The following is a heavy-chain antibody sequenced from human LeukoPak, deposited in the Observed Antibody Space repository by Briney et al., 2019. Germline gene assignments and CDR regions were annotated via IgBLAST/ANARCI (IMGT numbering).Heavy chain of an antibody. J-gene: IGHJ4*02. CDR3: ARDMGSGSYLDY. Sequence: GGSLRLSCAASGFTFSSYAMHWVRQAPGKGLEWVAIISYDGSNKYYADSVKGRFTIPRDNSKNTLYLQMDSLRAEDTAVYYCARDMGSGSYLDYWGQGTLVTVSS. D-gene: IGHD3-10*01. CDR2: ISYDGSNK. CDR1: GFTFSSYA. V-gene: IGHV3-30-3*01.